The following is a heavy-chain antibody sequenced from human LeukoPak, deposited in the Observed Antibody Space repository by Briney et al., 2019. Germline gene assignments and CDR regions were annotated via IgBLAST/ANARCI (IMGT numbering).Heavy chain of an antibody. CDR1: GYTFTSYD. J-gene: IGHJ5*02. CDR2: ISTYNGNT. Sequence: VASVKVSCKASGYTFTSYDISWVRQAPGQGLEWMGWISTYNGNTNYAQKLQGRVTMTTDTSTSTAYMELRSLRSDDTAVFYCARSREFGELFPNWFDPWGQGTLVTVSS. D-gene: IGHD3-10*01. CDR3: ARSREFGELFPNWFDP. V-gene: IGHV1-18*04.